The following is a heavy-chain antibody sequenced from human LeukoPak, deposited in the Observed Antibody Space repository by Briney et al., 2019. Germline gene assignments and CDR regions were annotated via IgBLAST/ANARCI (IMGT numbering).Heavy chain of an antibody. D-gene: IGHD2-15*01. CDR1: GYTFTSYG. J-gene: IGHJ4*02. V-gene: IGHV1-18*01. Sequence: GASVKVSCKASGYTFTSYGISWVRQAPGQGLEWMGWISAYNGNTNYAQKLQGRVTMTTDTSTSTAYMELRSLRSDDTAVYYCARGHGYCFGGSWYSFPFRFDYWGQGSLVSVSS. CDR2: ISAYNGNT. CDR3: ARGHGYCFGGSWYSFPFRFDY.